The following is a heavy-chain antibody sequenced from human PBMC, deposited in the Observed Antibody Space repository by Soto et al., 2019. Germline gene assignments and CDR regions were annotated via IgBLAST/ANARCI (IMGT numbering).Heavy chain of an antibody. CDR3: ASEERAYTAFDP. CDR1: GFTFSDYY. V-gene: IGHV3-11*01. J-gene: IGHJ5*02. Sequence: GGSLRLSCAASGFTFSDYYMSWIRQAPGKGLEWVSYISSSGSTIYYADSVKGRFTISRDNAKNSLYLQMNSLRAEDTAVYYCASEERAYTAFDPWGQGTLVTVSS. D-gene: IGHD5-18*01. CDR2: ISSSGSTI.